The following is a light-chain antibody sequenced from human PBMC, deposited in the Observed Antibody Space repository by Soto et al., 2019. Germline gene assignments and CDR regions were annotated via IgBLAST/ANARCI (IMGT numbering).Light chain of an antibody. CDR1: QSISSY. Sequence: MQITKCSSHGSGCVGEKRNITCRASQSISSYLNWYQQKPGKAPKLLIYKASTLKSGVPARFIGIGSGTECSLTITSLQPDDLSVYFLEHYSSHSQAFGQGTKVDI. V-gene: IGKV1-5*03. CDR2: KAS. CDR3: EHYSSHSQA. J-gene: IGKJ1*01.